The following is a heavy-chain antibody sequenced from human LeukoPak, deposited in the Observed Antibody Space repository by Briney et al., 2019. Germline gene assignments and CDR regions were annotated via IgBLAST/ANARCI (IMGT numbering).Heavy chain of an antibody. CDR2: SSGYNANT. V-gene: IGHV1-18*01. D-gene: IGHD3-16*01. CDR3: ARGSHRLYDYVWGTYESKDY. J-gene: IGHJ4*02. CDR1: GGTFTNYG. Sequence: ASVKVCCKASGGTFTNYGISWVRQAPGRGLEWMGWSSGYNANTNYVQKFQGRVTMTTDTSTHTAYMELRNLRSDDTAVYYCARGSHRLYDYVWGTYESKDYWGQGTLVTVSS.